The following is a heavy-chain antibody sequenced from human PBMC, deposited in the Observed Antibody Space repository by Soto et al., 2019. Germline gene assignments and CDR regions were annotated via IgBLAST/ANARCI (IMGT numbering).Heavy chain of an antibody. CDR2: ISYDGSNK. V-gene: IGHV3-30*18. CDR3: AKNGGSSCPDY. D-gene: IGHD6-13*01. CDR1: GFTFSSYG. J-gene: IGHJ4*02. Sequence: PGGSLRLSCAASGFTFSSYGMHWVRQAPGKGLEWVAVISYDGSNKYYADSVKGRFTISRDNSKNTLYLQMNSLRAEDTAVYYCAKNGGSSCPDYWGQGTLVTVSS.